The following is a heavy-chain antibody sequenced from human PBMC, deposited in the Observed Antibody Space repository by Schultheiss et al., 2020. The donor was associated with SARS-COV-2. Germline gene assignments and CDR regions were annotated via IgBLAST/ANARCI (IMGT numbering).Heavy chain of an antibody. J-gene: IGHJ4*02. CDR1: AFTFSSYG. V-gene: IGHV3-23*01. CDR3: AKDLWVHDYGDY. Sequence: GESLKISCTASAFTFSSYGMHWVRQAPGKGLEWVSAISGSGGSTYYADSVKGRFTISRDNSKNTLYLQMNSLRAEDTAVYYCAKDLWVHDYGDYWGQGTLVTVSS. D-gene: IGHD5-18*01. CDR2: ISGSGGST.